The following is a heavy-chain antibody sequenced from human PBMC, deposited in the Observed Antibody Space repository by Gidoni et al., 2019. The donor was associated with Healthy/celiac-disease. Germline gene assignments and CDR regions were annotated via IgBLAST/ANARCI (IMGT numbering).Heavy chain of an antibody. Sequence: EVQLVESGGGLVKPGGSLRLSCAASGFTFSNAWMSWVRQAPGKGLEWVGRIKSKTDGGTTYYAAPVKGRFTISRDDSKNTLYLQMNSLKTEDTAVYYCTADSSSSPSHDYWGQGTLVTVSS. CDR1: GFTFSNAW. CDR2: IKSKTDGGTT. V-gene: IGHV3-15*01. CDR3: TADSSSSPSHDY. D-gene: IGHD6-6*01. J-gene: IGHJ4*02.